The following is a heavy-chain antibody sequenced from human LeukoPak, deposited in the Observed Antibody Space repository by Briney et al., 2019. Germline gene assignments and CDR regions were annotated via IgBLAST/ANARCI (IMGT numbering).Heavy chain of an antibody. Sequence: GGSLRLSCAASGFSFNTYAMSWVRQAPGKGLEWVSAISGSGYSTYYTDSVKGRFTISRDNSKNTLYLQMNSLRAEDTALYYCAKAGYYDSSGYYCIDYWGQGTLVTVSS. CDR1: GFSFNTYA. CDR3: AKAGYYDSSGYYCIDY. J-gene: IGHJ4*02. CDR2: ISGSGYST. V-gene: IGHV3-23*01. D-gene: IGHD3-22*01.